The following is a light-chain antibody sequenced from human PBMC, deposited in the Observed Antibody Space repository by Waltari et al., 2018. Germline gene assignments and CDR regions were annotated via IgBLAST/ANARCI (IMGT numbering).Light chain of an antibody. CDR3: QQYYSTPIT. CDR2: WAS. CDR1: QSVVYSSNNKNY. J-gene: IGKJ5*01. Sequence: EIVLTQSPDSLAVSVGERSNITCKSSQSVVYSSNNKNYLAWYQQHPGQPPKLLIYWASTRESGVPDRCSGSGSGTDFTRTISSLQAEDVAVYYCQQYYSTPITFGQGTRLEIK. V-gene: IGKV4-1*01.